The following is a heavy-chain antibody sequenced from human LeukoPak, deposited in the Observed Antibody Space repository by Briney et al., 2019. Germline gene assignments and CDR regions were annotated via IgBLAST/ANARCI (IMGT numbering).Heavy chain of an antibody. V-gene: IGHV3-21*01. CDR2: IVGSSST. CDR3: ARIGAGSSRDY. J-gene: IGHJ4*02. D-gene: IGHD6-13*01. CDR1: GFTFSNFA. Sequence: GGSLRLSCAASGFTFSNFAMTWVRQAPGKGLEWVSSIVGSSSTYYADSLKGRFTISRDNAKNSLYLQMNSLRAEDTAVYYCARIGAGSSRDYWGQGTLVAVSS.